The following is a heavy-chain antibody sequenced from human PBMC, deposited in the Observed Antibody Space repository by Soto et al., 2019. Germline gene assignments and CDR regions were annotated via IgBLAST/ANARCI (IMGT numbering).Heavy chain of an antibody. V-gene: IGHV1-8*01. CDR1: GYSFTSLD. CDR3: PRGASAGVDC. CDR2: MQPSTGRT. D-gene: IGHD3-10*01. Sequence: QVQLVQSGAEVREPGASVKVSCKASGYSFTSLDINWVRQTAGQGLEWMGWMQPSTGRTGYAQKFQGRVTMSKDTSINTAYLQLTTLTSDDTAFYYCPRGASAGVDCWGQGNLVTVSS. J-gene: IGHJ4*02.